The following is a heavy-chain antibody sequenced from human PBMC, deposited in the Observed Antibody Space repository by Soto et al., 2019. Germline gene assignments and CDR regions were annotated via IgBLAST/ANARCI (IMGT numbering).Heavy chain of an antibody. J-gene: IGHJ3*02. V-gene: IGHV3-23*01. Sequence: EVQLLESGGGLVQPGGSLRLSCAASGFTFSSYAMSWVRQAPGKGLEWVSAISGSGGSTYYADSVKGRFTISRDTSNNALYLQMNSLRAEDTAVYYCAKDGNWNYDTPRSFPLVLDAFDIWGRGTMVTVSS. CDR1: GFTFSSYA. CDR3: AKDGNWNYDTPRSFPLVLDAFDI. D-gene: IGHD1-7*01. CDR2: ISGSGGST.